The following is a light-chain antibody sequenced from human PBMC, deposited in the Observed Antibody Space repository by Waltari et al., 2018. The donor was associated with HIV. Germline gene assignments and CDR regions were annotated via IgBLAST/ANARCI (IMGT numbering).Light chain of an antibody. CDR2: KDT. V-gene: IGLV3-25*03. J-gene: IGLJ3*02. CDR1: VLPKQY. CDR3: QSAGSSATHWV. Sequence: SYELTQPPSVSVSPGQTARTTCSGDVLPKQYTHWYQQRPGQAPKVVIYKDTERPPGSPERFSGSSSGTTVTLAMIAVQAEDEADNYCQSAGSSATHWVFGGGTKLTVL.